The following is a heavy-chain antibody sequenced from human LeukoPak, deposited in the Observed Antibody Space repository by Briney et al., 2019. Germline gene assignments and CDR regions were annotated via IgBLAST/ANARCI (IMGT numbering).Heavy chain of an antibody. CDR2: INPNSGGT. CDR3: ARDLVEMATIFDY. CDR1: GYTFTGYY. J-gene: IGHJ4*02. D-gene: IGHD5-24*01. V-gene: IGHV1-2*02. Sequence: AASVKVSCRASGYTFTGYYMHWVRQAPGQGLEWMGWINPNSGGTNYAQKFQGRVTMTRDTSISTAYMELSRLRSDDTAVYYCARDLVEMATIFDYLGQGTLVTVSS.